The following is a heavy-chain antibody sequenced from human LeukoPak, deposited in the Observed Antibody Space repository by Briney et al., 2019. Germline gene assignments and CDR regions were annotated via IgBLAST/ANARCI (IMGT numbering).Heavy chain of an antibody. V-gene: IGHV4-59*01. CDR3: ARVGSGIAEYYFDY. D-gene: IGHD6-13*01. CDR1: GGTISRYY. CDR2: IYYSGST. J-gene: IGHJ4*02. Sequence: PSETLSLTCTVSGGTISRYYWSWIRQPPGKGLEWIGYIYYSGSTNYNPSLKSRVTISVDTSKNQFSLKLSSVTAADTAVYYCARVGSGIAEYYFDYWGQGTLVTVSS.